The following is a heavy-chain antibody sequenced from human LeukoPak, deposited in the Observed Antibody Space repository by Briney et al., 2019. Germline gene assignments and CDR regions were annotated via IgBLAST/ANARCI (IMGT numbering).Heavy chain of an antibody. V-gene: IGHV3-9*01. CDR1: GFTFDDYA. CDR2: ISWNSGSI. CDR3: AKAPYYYDGSLDY. J-gene: IGHJ4*02. Sequence: PGRSLRLSCAASGFTFDDYAMHWVRHAPGKGLEWVSGISWNSGSIGYADSVKGRFTISRDNAKNSLYLQMNSLRAEDTALYYCAKAPYYYDGSLDYWGQGTLVTVSS. D-gene: IGHD3-22*01.